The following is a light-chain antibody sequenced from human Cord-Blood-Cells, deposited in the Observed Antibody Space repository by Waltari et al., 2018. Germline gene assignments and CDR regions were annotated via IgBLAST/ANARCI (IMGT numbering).Light chain of an antibody. J-gene: IGLJ2*01. CDR3: SSYTSSSTV. Sequence: SALNQPASVSGSPGPSITISCTGTSSNVGGYNDVAWYQQHTGKAPKLLLYDVSSRPAGVSNRFSGSKSGNTASLTISGLQAEDEADYYCSSYTSSSTVFGGGTKLTVL. CDR2: DVS. V-gene: IGLV2-14*01. CDR1: SSNVGGYND.